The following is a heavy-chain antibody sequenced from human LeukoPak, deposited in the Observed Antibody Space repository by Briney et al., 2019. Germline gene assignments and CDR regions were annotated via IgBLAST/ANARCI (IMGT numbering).Heavy chain of an antibody. Sequence: SETLSLTCTVSGGSISGHYWSWIRQPPGKGLEWIGYIYYSGSTNYNPSLKSRVTISVDTSKNQFSLKLSSVTAADTAVYYCARELAYCSSTSCYTGFDYWGQGTLVTVSS. CDR2: IYYSGST. CDR1: GGSISGHY. V-gene: IGHV4-59*11. CDR3: ARELAYCSSTSCYTGFDY. J-gene: IGHJ4*02. D-gene: IGHD2-2*02.